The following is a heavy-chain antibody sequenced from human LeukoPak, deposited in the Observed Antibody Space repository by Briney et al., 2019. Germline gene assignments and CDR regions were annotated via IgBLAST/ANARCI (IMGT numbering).Heavy chain of an antibody. CDR2: IYYSGST. CDR3: ASRPYTYGYFDN. V-gene: IGHV4-39*07. J-gene: IGHJ4*02. D-gene: IGHD2-2*02. CDR1: GGSISSSGYY. Sequence: SETLSLTCTVSGGSISSSGYYWGWIRQPPGKGLEWIGSIYYSGSTYYNPSLKSRVTISVDTSKNQFSLKLSSLTAADTAVYYCASRPYTYGYFDNWGPGTLVTVSS.